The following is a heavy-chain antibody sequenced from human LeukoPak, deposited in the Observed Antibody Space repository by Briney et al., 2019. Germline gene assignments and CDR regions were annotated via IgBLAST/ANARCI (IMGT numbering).Heavy chain of an antibody. D-gene: IGHD5-18*01. V-gene: IGHV3-21*01. CDR1: GFTFSSYS. CDR2: ISSSSSYI. J-gene: IGHJ4*02. Sequence: GGSLRLSCAASGFTFSSYSMNWVRQAPGKGLEWVSSISSSSSYIYYADSVKGRFTISRDNAKNSLYLQMNSLRAEDTAVYYCARGGTAMVTHVDYWGQGTLVTVSS. CDR3: ARGGTAMVTHVDY.